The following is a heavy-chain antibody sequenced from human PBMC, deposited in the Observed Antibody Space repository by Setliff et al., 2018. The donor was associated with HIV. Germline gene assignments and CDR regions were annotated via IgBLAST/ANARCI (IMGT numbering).Heavy chain of an antibody. CDR1: GGSIRATSYY. Sequence: SETLSLTCTVSGGSIRATSYYWGWIRQPPGTGLEWIGSIYYSGSTKYNPSLKSRVTISLDMSKNQFSLKLNSVTAADTATYYCARLGYYNLWSGYWTDYWGHGTLVTVSS. D-gene: IGHD3-3*01. J-gene: IGHJ4*01. V-gene: IGHV4-39*01. CDR3: ARLGYYNLWSGYWTDY. CDR2: IYYSGST.